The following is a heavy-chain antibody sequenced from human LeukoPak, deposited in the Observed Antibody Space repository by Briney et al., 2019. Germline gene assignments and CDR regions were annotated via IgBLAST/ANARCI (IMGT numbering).Heavy chain of an antibody. CDR2: ISYDGSNK. Sequence: GRSLRLSCAASGFTFSSYAMHWVRQAPGKGLEWVAVISYDGSNKYYADSVKGRFTISRDNSKNTLYLQVNSLRAEDTAVYYCARESDDYGDYVFDYWGQGTLVTVSS. V-gene: IGHV3-30-3*01. CDR3: ARESDDYGDYVFDY. CDR1: GFTFSSYA. J-gene: IGHJ4*02. D-gene: IGHD4-17*01.